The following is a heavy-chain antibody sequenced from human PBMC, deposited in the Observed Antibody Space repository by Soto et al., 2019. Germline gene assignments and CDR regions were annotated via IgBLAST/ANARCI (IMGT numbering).Heavy chain of an antibody. Sequence: DVQLLESGGHWVQPGGSLRLSCSASGFTLSSYAMSWVRQAPGKGLEWVSSISAGGDMTYNSDSVRGRFTISSDNSNNARFVQMQSLRIEDTALYYCARGDRGGSGSPASYYYAGWDVWCQWDTVIVS. CDR1: GFTLSSYA. D-gene: IGHD3-10*01. CDR2: ISAGGDMT. CDR3: ARGDRGGSGSPASYYYAGWDV. J-gene: IGHJ6*02. V-gene: IGHV3-23*01.